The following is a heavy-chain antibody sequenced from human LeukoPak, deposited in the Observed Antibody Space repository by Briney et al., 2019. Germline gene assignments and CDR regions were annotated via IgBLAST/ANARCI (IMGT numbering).Heavy chain of an antibody. CDR2: ISYDGSNK. D-gene: IGHD1-26*01. CDR1: GFTFTDYG. J-gene: IGHJ4*02. V-gene: IGHV3-30*03. CDR3: ARAPEGATSFDY. Sequence: GGSLRLSCAASGFTFTDYGMHWVRQAPGKGLEWVADISYDGSNKYYADSVKGRFTISRDNSKNTLYLQMNSLRAEDTAVYYCARAPEGATSFDYWGQGTLVTVSS.